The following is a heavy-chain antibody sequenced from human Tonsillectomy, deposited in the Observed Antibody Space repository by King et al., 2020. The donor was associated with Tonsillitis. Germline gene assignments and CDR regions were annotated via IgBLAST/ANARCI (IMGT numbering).Heavy chain of an antibody. CDR3: AKDGPPYYVSN. J-gene: IGHJ1*01. Sequence: QLVQSGGGVVQPGRSLRLSCAASGFTFSSYGMHWVRQAPGKGLEWVAVISYDGSNKYYADSVKGRFTISRDNSKNTLYLQMNSLRAEDTAVYYCAKDGPPYYVSNWGQGTLVTVSS. D-gene: IGHD3-22*01. V-gene: IGHV3-30*18. CDR1: GFTFSSYG. CDR2: ISYDGSNK.